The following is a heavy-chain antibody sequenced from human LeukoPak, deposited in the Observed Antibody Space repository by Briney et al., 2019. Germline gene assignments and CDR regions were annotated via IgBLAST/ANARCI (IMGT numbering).Heavy chain of an antibody. V-gene: IGHV4-34*01. CDR3: ARGLDPYKSGLD. J-gene: IGHJ4*02. CDR2: IHPRGST. CDR1: GGSFSDYY. D-gene: IGHD1-26*01. Sequence: SETLSLTCAVYGGSFSDYYCTWIRQPPGKGLEWIGEIHPRGSTYYNPSLMSRVTLSLDTSKNQFSLRLSSVTAADTAVYFCARGLDPYKSGLDWGQGTLVTVCS.